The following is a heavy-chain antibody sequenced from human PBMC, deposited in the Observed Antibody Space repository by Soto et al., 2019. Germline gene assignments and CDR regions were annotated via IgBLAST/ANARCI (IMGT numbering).Heavy chain of an antibody. D-gene: IGHD6-13*01. J-gene: IGHJ4*02. CDR2: IYYSGST. Sequence: SETLSLTCTVSGGSISSYYWSWIRQPPGRGLEWIGYIYYSGSTNYDPSLKSRVTISVDTSKNQFSLKLSSVTAADTAVYYCARDGYIEAPGTEDYFDYWGQGTLVTFSS. CDR1: GGSISSYY. CDR3: ARDGYIEAPGTEDYFDY. V-gene: IGHV4-59*01.